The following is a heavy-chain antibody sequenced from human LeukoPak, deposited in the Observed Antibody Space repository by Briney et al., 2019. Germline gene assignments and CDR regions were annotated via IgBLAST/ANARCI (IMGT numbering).Heavy chain of an antibody. Sequence: SETLSLTCAVYGGSFSGYYWSWIRQPPGKGLEWLGEINHSGSTNYNPSLKSRVTISVDTSKNQFSLKLSSVTAADTAVYYCARGISGWYSFLLIYFDYWGQGTLVTVSS. CDR1: GGSFSGYY. CDR2: INHSGST. CDR3: ARGISGWYSFLLIYFDY. D-gene: IGHD6-19*01. J-gene: IGHJ4*02. V-gene: IGHV4-34*01.